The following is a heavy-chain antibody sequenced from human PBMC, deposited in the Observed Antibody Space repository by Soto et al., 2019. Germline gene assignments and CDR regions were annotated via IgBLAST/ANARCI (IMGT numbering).Heavy chain of an antibody. D-gene: IGHD6-19*01. CDR2: IKQDGSEK. J-gene: IGHJ4*02. CDR3: ARSGCVAVAGESDS. Sequence: EVQLVESGGGLVQPGGSLRLSCEASGFTFSSFWMTWVRQAPGKGLEWVANIKQDGSEKYYVDSVKGRFTISRDNAKNSLHLQMTSLRAEDTAVYYCARSGCVAVAGESDSWGQGILVTVSS. CDR1: GFTFSSFW. V-gene: IGHV3-7*01.